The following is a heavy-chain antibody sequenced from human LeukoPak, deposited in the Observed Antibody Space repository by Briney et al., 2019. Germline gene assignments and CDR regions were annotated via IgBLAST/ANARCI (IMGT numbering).Heavy chain of an antibody. CDR3: ARGERRDGYNRPDY. CDR2: ISSSSSYI. J-gene: IGHJ4*02. CDR1: GFTFSSYS. Sequence: KSGGSLRLSCAASGFTFSSYSMNWVRQAPGKGLEWVSSISSSSSYIYYADSVKGRFTISRDNAKNSLYLQMNSLRAEDTAVYYCARGERRDGYNRPDYWGQGTLVTVSS. V-gene: IGHV3-21*01. D-gene: IGHD5-24*01.